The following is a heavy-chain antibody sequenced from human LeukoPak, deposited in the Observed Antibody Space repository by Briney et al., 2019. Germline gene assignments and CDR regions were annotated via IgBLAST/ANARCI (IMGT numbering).Heavy chain of an antibody. D-gene: IGHD5-24*01. CDR1: GFSFSIYR. V-gene: IGHV3-48*03. J-gene: IGHJ4*03. Sequence: PGGSLRLSYAASGFSFSIYRMNWVRQAPGKGPEWIAYIHLSGAPIHYAEPVKGRFSISRDNVNNALYLQMDNLRVEDTGVYYCARDRGYTRTNTDGYPVFDLWGQGTLVTVSS. CDR3: ARDRGYTRTNTDGYPVFDL. CDR2: IHLSGAPI.